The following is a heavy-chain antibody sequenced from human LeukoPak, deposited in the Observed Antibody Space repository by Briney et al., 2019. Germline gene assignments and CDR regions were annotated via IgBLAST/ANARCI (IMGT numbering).Heavy chain of an antibody. CDR2: IYYSGST. D-gene: IGHD5-12*01. V-gene: IGHV4-59*08. Sequence: SETLSLTCTVSGGSISSYYWSWIRQPPGKGLEWIGYIYYSGSTYYNPSLKSRVTISVDTSKNQFSLKLSSVTAADTAVYYCARGYDLGYWGQGTLVTVSS. CDR3: ARGYDLGY. CDR1: GGSISSYY. J-gene: IGHJ4*02.